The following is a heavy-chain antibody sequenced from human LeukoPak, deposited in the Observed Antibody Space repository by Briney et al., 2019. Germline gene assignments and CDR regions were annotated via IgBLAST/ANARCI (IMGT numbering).Heavy chain of an antibody. CDR1: GFTFSTYS. D-gene: IGHD5-12*01. CDR2: ISPDSNYN. Sequence: GGSLRLSCAASGFTFSTYSMNWLRLAPGKGLEWVSSISPDSNYNYYVDSVKGRFTISRDNAKSSLYLQTNSLRAEDTAVYYCVRGGYRGFDYEYWGQGTLVTVSS. J-gene: IGHJ4*02. CDR3: VRGGYRGFDYEY. V-gene: IGHV3-21*01.